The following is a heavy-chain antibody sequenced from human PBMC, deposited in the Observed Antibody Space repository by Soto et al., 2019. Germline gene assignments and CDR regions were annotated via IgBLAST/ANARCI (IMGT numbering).Heavy chain of an antibody. Sequence: GSLRLSCAASGFTFSRYSMNWVRQAPGKGLEWVSHISGSSSTIYYTDSVKGRFTVSRDNAKNSLYLQMNSLRDEDTAVYFCAKTSLRVYYYGMDVWGQGTTVTVSS. V-gene: IGHV3-48*02. CDR1: GFTFSRYS. CDR3: AKTSLRVYYYGMDV. CDR2: ISGSSSTI. J-gene: IGHJ6*02.